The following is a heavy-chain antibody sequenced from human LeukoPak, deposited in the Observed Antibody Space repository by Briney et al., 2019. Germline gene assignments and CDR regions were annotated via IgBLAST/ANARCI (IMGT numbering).Heavy chain of an antibody. D-gene: IGHD3-22*01. CDR3: ARGLYYYDSSGSHGGAFDI. Sequence: GASVKVSCKASGYTFTSYDINWVRQATGQGLEWMGWINPNSGGTNYAQKFQGRVTMTRDTSISTAYMELSRLRSDDTAVYYCARGLYYYDSSGSHGGAFDIWGQGTMVTVSS. J-gene: IGHJ3*02. CDR2: INPNSGGT. V-gene: IGHV1-2*02. CDR1: GYTFTSYD.